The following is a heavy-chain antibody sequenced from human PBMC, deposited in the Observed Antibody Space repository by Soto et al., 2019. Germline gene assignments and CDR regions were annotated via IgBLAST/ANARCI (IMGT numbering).Heavy chain of an antibody. V-gene: IGHV1-18*04. CDR3: ARDTGSGSHFSRYYYGMDV. CDR2: ISAYNGNT. D-gene: IGHD3-10*01. CDR1: GYTFTSYG. J-gene: IGHJ6*02. Sequence: ASVKVSCKASGYTFTSYGISWVRQAPGQELEWMGWISAYNGNTNYAQKLQGRVTMTTDTSTSTAYMELRSLRSDDTAVYYCARDTGSGSHFSRYYYGMDVWGQGTTVTVSS.